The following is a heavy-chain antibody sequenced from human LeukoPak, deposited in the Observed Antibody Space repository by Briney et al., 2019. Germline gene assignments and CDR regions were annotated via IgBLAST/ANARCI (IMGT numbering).Heavy chain of an antibody. V-gene: IGHV4-31*03. Sequence: PSETLSLTCTVSGGSISSGGYYWSWIRQHPGKGLEWIGYIYYSGSTYYNPSLKSRVTISVDTSKNQFSLKLSSVTAADTAVYYCARVYRINWFDPWGQGTLVTVSS. CDR2: IYYSGST. CDR1: GGSISSGGYY. D-gene: IGHD2-15*01. J-gene: IGHJ5*02. CDR3: ARVYRINWFDP.